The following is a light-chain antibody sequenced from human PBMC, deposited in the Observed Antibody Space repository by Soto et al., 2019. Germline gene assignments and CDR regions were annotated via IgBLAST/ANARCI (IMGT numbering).Light chain of an antibody. Sequence: EIVLTPSPATLSLSPGERATLSCRASQSVSSYLAWYQQEPGQAPRLLIYGASSRATGIPDRFSGSGSGTDFTLTINRLEPEDFAVYYCQQYGSSSVTFGQGTRLEIK. CDR2: GAS. CDR1: QSVSSY. J-gene: IGKJ5*01. CDR3: QQYGSSSVT. V-gene: IGKV3-20*01.